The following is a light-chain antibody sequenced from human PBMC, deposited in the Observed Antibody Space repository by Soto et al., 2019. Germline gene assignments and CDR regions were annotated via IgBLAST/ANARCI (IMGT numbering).Light chain of an antibody. CDR2: GAS. CDR1: QSVTNSF. CDR3: QQYVSSPWA. Sequence: EIVITQSPASLSVSPVERATLSCRASQSVTNSFLAWYQQKPGQAPRLLIYGASRRATGIPDRFTGSGSGTDFTLTISRLEPEDFAVYYCQQYVSSPWAFGQGTKVDIK. J-gene: IGKJ1*01. V-gene: IGKV3-20*01.